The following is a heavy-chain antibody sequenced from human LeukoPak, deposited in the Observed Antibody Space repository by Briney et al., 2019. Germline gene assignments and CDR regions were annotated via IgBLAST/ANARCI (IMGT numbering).Heavy chain of an antibody. V-gene: IGHV3-48*01. J-gene: IGHJ4*02. D-gene: IGHD3-22*01. CDR2: ISSSSSAT. CDR3: ARSGYYDSSGYDY. Sequence: GGSLRLSCAASGFTFNTYTMNWVRQAPGKGLEWVSYISSSSSATYYADSVKGRFTISRDNSKNTLYLQMNSLRAEDTAVYYCARSGYYDSSGYDYWGQGTLVTVSS. CDR1: GFTFNTYT.